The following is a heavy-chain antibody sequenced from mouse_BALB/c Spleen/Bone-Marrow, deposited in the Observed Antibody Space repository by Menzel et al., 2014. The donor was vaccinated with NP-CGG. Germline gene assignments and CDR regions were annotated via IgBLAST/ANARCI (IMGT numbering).Heavy chain of an antibody. CDR3: ARSGDSPFAY. CDR2: IDPANGNT. V-gene: IGHV14-3*02. Sequence: VQLKEPGAELVKPGASVKLSCTASGFNIKDTYIHWVKQRPEQGLEWIGRIDPANGNTKYGPKFQGRATVTTDTSSNTASLQLSNLTSEDTAVYYCARSGDSPFAYWGQGTLVTVSA. CDR1: GFNIKDTY. J-gene: IGHJ3*01. D-gene: IGHD2-12*01.